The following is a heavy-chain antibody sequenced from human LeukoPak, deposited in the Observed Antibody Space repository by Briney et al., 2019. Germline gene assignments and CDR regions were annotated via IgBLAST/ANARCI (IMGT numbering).Heavy chain of an antibody. D-gene: IGHD2-2*01. J-gene: IGHJ4*02. CDR2: IYYSGST. CDR3: ARSQDIIAVPAALPVR. Sequence: SETLSLTCTVSGGSISSGGYYWSWIRQHPGKGLEWIGYIYYSGSTYYNPSLKSRVTISVDTSKNQFSLNLSSVTAADTAVYYCARSQDIIAVPAALPVRWGQGTLVTVSS. CDR1: GGSISSGGYY. V-gene: IGHV4-31*03.